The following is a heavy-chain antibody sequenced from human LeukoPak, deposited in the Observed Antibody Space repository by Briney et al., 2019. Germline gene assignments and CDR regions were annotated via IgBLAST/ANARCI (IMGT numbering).Heavy chain of an antibody. J-gene: IGHJ6*02. CDR3: AKGSVSMAGTPGDV. D-gene: IGHD6-19*01. CDR2: IGGGGYST. Sequence: PGGSLRLSCAASGFTFSSYVMNWVRQAPGKGLEWVSTIGGGGYSTYYADSVKGRFTISRDNSKNTLFLQMNSQRAEDTAIYYCAKGSVSMAGTPGDVWGQGTTVTVSS. V-gene: IGHV3-23*01. CDR1: GFTFSSYV.